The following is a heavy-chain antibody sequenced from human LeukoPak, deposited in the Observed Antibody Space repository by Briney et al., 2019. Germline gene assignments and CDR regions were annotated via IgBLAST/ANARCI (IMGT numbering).Heavy chain of an antibody. D-gene: IGHD3-10*02. J-gene: IGHJ4*02. V-gene: IGHV3-33*01. CDR3: ARDDAGSYYVIDY. Sequence: GGSLRLSCVASGFTFSSYGMHWVRQAPGKGLEWVAVIWYDGSNEYYADSVKGRFTISRDNSKNTLDLQMNSLRGEETAVYYCARDDAGSYYVIDYWGQGTLVTVSS. CDR1: GFTFSSYG. CDR2: IWYDGSNE.